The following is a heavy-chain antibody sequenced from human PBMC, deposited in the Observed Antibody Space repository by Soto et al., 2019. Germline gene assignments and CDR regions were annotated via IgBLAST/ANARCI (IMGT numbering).Heavy chain of an antibody. CDR2: IYYSGST. CDR3: ARVAITMVRGVIPRTDWYFDL. Sequence: QVQLQESGPGLVKPSQTLSLTCTVSGGSISSGGYYWSWIRQHPGKGLEWIGYIYYSGSTYYNPSLKSRVTISVDTSKNQFSLKLSSVTAADTAVYYCARVAITMVRGVIPRTDWYFDLWGRGTLVTVSS. CDR1: GGSISSGGYY. D-gene: IGHD3-10*01. J-gene: IGHJ2*01. V-gene: IGHV4-31*03.